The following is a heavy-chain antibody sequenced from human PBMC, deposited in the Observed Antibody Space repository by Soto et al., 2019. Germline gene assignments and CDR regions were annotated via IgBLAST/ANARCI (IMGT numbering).Heavy chain of an antibody. V-gene: IGHV1-24*01. CDR3: AIGNWNDVEVGYS. CDR1: GYTLTELS. D-gene: IGHD1-1*01. J-gene: IGHJ4*02. CDR2: FDPEDGET. Sequence: KPPRASVKVSCKVSGYTLTELSMHWVRQAPGKGLEWMGGFDPEDGETIYAQKFQGRVTMTEDTSTDTAYMELSSLRSEDTAVYYCAIGNWNDVEVGYSWGQGTLVTVSS.